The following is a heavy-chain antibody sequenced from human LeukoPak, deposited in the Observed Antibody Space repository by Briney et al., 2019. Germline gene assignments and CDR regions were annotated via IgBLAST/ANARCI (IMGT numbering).Heavy chain of an antibody. V-gene: IGHV4-38-2*02. CDR1: GYSISSGYY. CDR2: IYHSGST. J-gene: IGHJ4*02. D-gene: IGHD3-9*01. Sequence: PSETLSLTCTVSGYSISSGYYWGWIRQPPGKGLEWIGSIYHSGSTYYNPSLKSRVTISVDTSKNQFSLKLSSVTAADTAVYYCARGGLRYFDWPIDYWGQGTLVTVSS. CDR3: ARGGLRYFDWPIDY.